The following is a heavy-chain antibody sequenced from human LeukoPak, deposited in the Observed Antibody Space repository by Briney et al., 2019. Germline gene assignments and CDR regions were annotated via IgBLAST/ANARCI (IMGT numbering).Heavy chain of an antibody. V-gene: IGHV1-18*01. CDR3: ARDLGSGWQRNFDY. J-gene: IGHJ4*02. CDR2: ISAYNGNT. D-gene: IGHD6-19*01. CDR1: GYTSTSYG. Sequence: GASVTVSCKASGYTSTSYGISWVRQAPGQGLEWVGWISAYNGNTNYAQKLQGRVTMTTDTSTSTAYMELRSLRSDDTAVYYCARDLGSGWQRNFDYWGQGTLVTVSS.